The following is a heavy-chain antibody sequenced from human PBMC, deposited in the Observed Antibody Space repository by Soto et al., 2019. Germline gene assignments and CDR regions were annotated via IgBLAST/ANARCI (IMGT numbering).Heavy chain of an antibody. D-gene: IGHD6-13*01. J-gene: IGHJ4*02. V-gene: IGHV4-39*01. CDR2: IYYTGST. Sequence: SETLSLACSVSGGSVSSSRYYWDWIRQPPGKGLEWIGNIYYTGSTYYNPSVKSRVAISVDTSKNQFSLKLNSVTAADTAFFYFARQPNEFSSSRLHFAHWGQGALVTVSS. CDR1: GGSVSSSRYY. CDR3: ARQPNEFSSSRLHFAH.